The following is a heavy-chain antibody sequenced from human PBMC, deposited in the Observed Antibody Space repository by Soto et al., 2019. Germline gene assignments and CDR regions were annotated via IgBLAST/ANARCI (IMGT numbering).Heavy chain of an antibody. V-gene: IGHV4-59*08. CDR2: IYYSGST. D-gene: IGHD5-18*01. CDR1: GGSISSYY. J-gene: IGHJ4*02. Sequence: SETLSLTCTVSGGSISSYYWSWIRQPPGKGLEWIGYIYYSGSTNYNPSLKSRVTISVDTSKNQFSLKLSSVTAADTAVYYCERHATKYSYGHGDYWGQGTLVTVSS. CDR3: ERHATKYSYGHGDY.